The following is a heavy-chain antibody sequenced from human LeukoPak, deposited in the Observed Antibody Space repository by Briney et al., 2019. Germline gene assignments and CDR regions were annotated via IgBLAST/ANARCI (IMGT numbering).Heavy chain of an antibody. D-gene: IGHD4-17*01. CDR3: ARAGYGDYAGYFDL. Sequence: PGGSLRLSCAASGFTFSSYSMNWVRQAPGKGLEWVSYISSSSSTIYYADSVKGRFTISRDNSKDTLYLQMNSLRAEDTAVYYCARAGYGDYAGYFDLWGRGTLVTVSS. CDR1: GFTFSSYS. CDR2: ISSSSSTI. J-gene: IGHJ2*01. V-gene: IGHV3-48*01.